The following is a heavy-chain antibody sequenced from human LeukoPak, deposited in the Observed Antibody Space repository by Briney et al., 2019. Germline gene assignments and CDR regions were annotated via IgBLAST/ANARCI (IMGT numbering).Heavy chain of an antibody. D-gene: IGHD3-22*01. J-gene: IGHJ4*02. V-gene: IGHV4-39*07. CDR3: ARVGSYYYDSSGYPDY. Sequence: PSETLSLTCTVSGGSINSSSYYWGWIRQPPGKGLEWIGTIFHSGSTNYNPSLKSRVTISVDKSKNQFSLKLSSVTAADTAVYYCARVGSYYYDSSGYPDYWGQGTLVTVSS. CDR1: GGSINSSSYY. CDR2: IFHSGST.